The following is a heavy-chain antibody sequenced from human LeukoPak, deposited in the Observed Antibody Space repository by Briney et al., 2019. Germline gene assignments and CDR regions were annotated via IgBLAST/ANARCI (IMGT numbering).Heavy chain of an antibody. J-gene: IGHJ4*02. CDR1: GGSISSSNW. CDR3: ARRYYYDSSGYYKYYFDY. CDR2: IYHSGST. V-gene: IGHV4-4*02. Sequence: PSETLSLTCAVSGGSISSSNWWSWVRQPPGKGLEWIGEIYHSGSTNYNLSLKSRVTISVDKSKNQFSLKLSSVTAADTAVYYCARRYYYDSSGYYKYYFDYWGQGTLVTVSS. D-gene: IGHD3-22*01.